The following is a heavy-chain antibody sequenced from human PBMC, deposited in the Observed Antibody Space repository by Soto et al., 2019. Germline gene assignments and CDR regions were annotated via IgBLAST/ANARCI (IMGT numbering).Heavy chain of an antibody. CDR2: IYYSGST. CDR1: GCTIRSGGYY. D-gene: IGHD2-15*01. CDR3: AATVEAANLPVY. J-gene: IGHJ4*02. Sequence: TLSLPCTVSGCTIRSGGYYWSWIRQHPGKGLEWIGYIYYSGSTYYNPSLKSRVTISVDTSKNQFSLKLSSVTAADTAVYYCAATVEAANLPVYGGQGTLVTVSS. V-gene: IGHV4-31*03.